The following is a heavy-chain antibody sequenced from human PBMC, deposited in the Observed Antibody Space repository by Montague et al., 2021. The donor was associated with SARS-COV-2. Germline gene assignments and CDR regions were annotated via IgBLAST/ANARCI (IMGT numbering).Heavy chain of an antibody. J-gene: IGHJ6*02. V-gene: IGHV4-4*02. CDR1: GGSISSSNW. CDR3: ARRPLGYYYYGMDV. CDR2: IYHSGST. Sequence: SETLSLTCAVSGGSISSSNWWSWVRQPPGKGLEWIGEIYHSGSTNYNPSLKSRVTISVDKSKNQFSLKLSSVTAAETAVYYCARRPLGYYYYGMDVWGQGTTVTVSS.